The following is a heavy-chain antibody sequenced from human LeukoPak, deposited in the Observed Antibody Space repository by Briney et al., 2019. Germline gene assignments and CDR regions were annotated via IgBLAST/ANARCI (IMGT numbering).Heavy chain of an antibody. V-gene: IGHV4-59*01. CDR2: IYYSAST. CDR1: GGSLSSYY. J-gene: IGHJ4*02. D-gene: IGHD3-22*01. CDR3: AGGPYYYDSSGYYISDY. Sequence: SETLSLTCTVSGGSLSSYYWSWIWQPPGKGLEWIGYIYYSASTNYNPSLKSRVTISVDTSKNQFSLKLSSVTAADTAVYNCAGGPYYYDSSGYYISDYWGQGTLVTVSS.